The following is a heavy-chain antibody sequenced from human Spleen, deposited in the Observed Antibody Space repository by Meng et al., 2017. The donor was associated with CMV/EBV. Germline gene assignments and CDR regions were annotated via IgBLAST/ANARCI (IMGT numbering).Heavy chain of an antibody. CDR2: ISSSGGTI. Sequence: AAAGFTFNDDYRSWIRQAPGKGLEWISYISSSGGTIYSADSVKGRFTISRDNAKNSLYLQMSSLRAEDTAVYYCARGAGGDSDPIDPWGQGTLVTVSS. J-gene: IGHJ5*02. CDR1: GFTFNDDY. D-gene: IGHD2-21*02. CDR3: ARGAGGDSDPIDP. V-gene: IGHV3-11*01.